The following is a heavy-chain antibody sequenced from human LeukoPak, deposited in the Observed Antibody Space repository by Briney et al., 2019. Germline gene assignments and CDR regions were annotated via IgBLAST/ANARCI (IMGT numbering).Heavy chain of an antibody. CDR1: GYSISSGYY. D-gene: IGHD3-9*01. J-gene: IGHJ3*02. Sequence: SETLSLTCTVSGYSISSGYYWGWIRQPPGKGLEWIGSIYHSGSTYYNPSLKSRVTISVDTSKNQFSLKLSSVTAADTAVYYCARTYYDILTGVPRGAFDIWGQGTMVCVSS. CDR3: ARTYYDILTGVPRGAFDI. CDR2: IYHSGST. V-gene: IGHV4-38-2*02.